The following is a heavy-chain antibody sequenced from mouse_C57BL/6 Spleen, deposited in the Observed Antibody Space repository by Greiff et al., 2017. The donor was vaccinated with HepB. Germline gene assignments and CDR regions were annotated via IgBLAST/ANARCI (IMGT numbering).Heavy chain of an antibody. CDR3: ARWGNYDRYYAMYY. Sequence: VQLQQSGPELVKPGASVKISCKASGYSFTGYYTNWVKQSPEKSLEWIGEINPSTGGTTYNQKFKAKATLTVDKSSSTAYMQLKSLTSEDSAVYYCARWGNYDRYYAMYYWGQGTSVTVSS. CDR2: INPSTGGT. J-gene: IGHJ4*01. D-gene: IGHD2-4*01. V-gene: IGHV1-42*01. CDR1: GYSFTGYY.